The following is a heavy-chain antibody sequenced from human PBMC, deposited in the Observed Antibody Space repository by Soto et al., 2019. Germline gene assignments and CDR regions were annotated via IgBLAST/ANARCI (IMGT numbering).Heavy chain of an antibody. CDR1: GFTFSSYA. D-gene: IGHD2-2*01. V-gene: IGHV3-23*01. CDR2: ISGSGGST. CDR3: AKDHPDCSSTSCYFYAFDI. J-gene: IGHJ3*02. Sequence: EVQLLESGGGLVQPGGSLRLSCAASGFTFSSYAMSWVRQAPGKGLEWVSAISGSGGSTYYADSVKGRFTISRDNSKNTLYMQMNRLRAEDTAVYYCAKDHPDCSSTSCYFYAFDIWGQGTMVTVSS.